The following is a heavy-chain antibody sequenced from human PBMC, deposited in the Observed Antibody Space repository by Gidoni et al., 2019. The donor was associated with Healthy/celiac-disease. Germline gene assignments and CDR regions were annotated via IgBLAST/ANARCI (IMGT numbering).Heavy chain of an antibody. CDR3: ARLGDYYYYYMDV. V-gene: IGHV4-39*01. J-gene: IGHJ6*03. CDR2: IYYSGST. CDR1: GGSISSSSYY. Sequence: QLQLQESGPGLVKPSETLSLTCTVSGGSISSSSYYWGWIRQHPGKGLEWIGSIYYSGSTYYNPSLKSRVTISVDTSKNQFSLKLSSVTAADTAVYYCARLGDYYYYYMDVWGKGTTVTVSS. D-gene: IGHD3-16*01.